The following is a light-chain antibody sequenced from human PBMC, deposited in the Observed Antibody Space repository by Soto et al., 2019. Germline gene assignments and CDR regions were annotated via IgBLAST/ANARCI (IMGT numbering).Light chain of an antibody. CDR3: QQYHTWPPLT. J-gene: IGKJ4*01. V-gene: IGKV3-15*01. Sequence: EIVMTQSPPTLSVSPGERITLSCRASHSVSSKLAWYQHRPGQAPRLLIYGAFTRATGVPARFSGSGSGTEFTLTITSLQPEDFAVYYCQQYHTWPPLTFGGGTKVEIK. CDR2: GAF. CDR1: HSVSSK.